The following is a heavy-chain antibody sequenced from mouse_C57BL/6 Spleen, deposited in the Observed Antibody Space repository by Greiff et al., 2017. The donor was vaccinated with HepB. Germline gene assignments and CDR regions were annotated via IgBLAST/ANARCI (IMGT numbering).Heavy chain of an antibody. CDR2: ISYDGSN. CDR3: ARSNYLDY. J-gene: IGHJ2*01. V-gene: IGHV3-6*01. CDR1: CFSIPRGFY. Sequence: LQPAGPCPGKPSQSLSLPRSFTCFSIPRGFYWNWVRQFPGKKLEWMGYISYDGSNNYNPSLKNRISITRDTSKNQFFLKLNSVTTEDTATYYCARSNYLDYWGQGTTLTVSS.